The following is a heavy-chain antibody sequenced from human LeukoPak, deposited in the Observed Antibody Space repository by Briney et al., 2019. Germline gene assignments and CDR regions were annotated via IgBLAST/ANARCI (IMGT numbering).Heavy chain of an antibody. Sequence: SETLSLTCTVSGYSLSSGYYWGWIRQPPGKGLEWIGSVDHSGGTYYNPSLRSRVSISVDTSKNQFSLKLSSVTAADTAVYYCARGRHYGSGSSTLYNWFDPWGQGTLVTVSS. V-gene: IGHV4-38-2*02. CDR1: GYSLSSGYY. J-gene: IGHJ5*02. CDR3: ARGRHYGSGSSTLYNWFDP. D-gene: IGHD3-10*01. CDR2: VDHSGGT.